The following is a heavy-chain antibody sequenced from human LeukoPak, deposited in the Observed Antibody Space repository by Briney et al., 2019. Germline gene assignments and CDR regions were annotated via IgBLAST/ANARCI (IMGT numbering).Heavy chain of an antibody. CDR3: ARGVEVRGVTLDY. D-gene: IGHD3-10*01. CDR1: GFTVSSNY. CDR2: IYSGGST. Sequence: GGSLRLSCAASGFTVSSNYMSWVRQAPGKGLEWVSVIYSGGSTYYADSVKGRLTISRDNSKNTLYLQMISLRAEDTAVYYCARGVEVRGVTLDYWGQGTLVTVSS. J-gene: IGHJ4*02. V-gene: IGHV3-66*02.